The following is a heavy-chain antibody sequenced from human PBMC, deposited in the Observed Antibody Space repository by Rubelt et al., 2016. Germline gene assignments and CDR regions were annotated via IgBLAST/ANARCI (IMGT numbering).Heavy chain of an antibody. CDR2: INPNSGGT. D-gene: IGHD6-13*01. Sequence: QVQLVQSGAEVKKPGASVKVSCKASGYTFTGYYMHWVRQAPGQGLEWMGWINPNSGGTNYAQKLQGWGTMTRDTSISTAEMELSRLRSDDTAVYYCARGSWFRGAFDIWGQGTMVTVSS. CDR1: GYTFTGYY. V-gene: IGHV1-2*04. J-gene: IGHJ3*02. CDR3: ARGSWFRGAFDI.